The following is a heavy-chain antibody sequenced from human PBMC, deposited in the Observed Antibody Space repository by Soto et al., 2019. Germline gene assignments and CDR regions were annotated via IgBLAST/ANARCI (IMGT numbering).Heavy chain of an antibody. D-gene: IGHD3-22*01. J-gene: IGHJ4*02. Sequence: PVGSLGLSCAASGFTCRNYAMTWVRQAPGKGLQWVSTISAVGGTYYADSVQGRFTISRDNSKNTLYLQMNSLRAEDMAVYYCAKGSSGHYDSVDYWVQGTLVTVS. CDR1: GFTCRNYA. CDR3: AKGSSGHYDSVDY. V-gene: IGHV3-23*01. CDR2: ISAVGGT.